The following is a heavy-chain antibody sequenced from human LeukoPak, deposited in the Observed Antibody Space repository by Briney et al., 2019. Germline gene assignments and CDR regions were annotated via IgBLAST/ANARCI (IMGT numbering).Heavy chain of an antibody. CDR2: INPNSGDT. J-gene: IGHJ5*02. CDR3: ARGDYYGSPKVVAA. D-gene: IGHD3-10*01. CDR1: GYTFTDYY. Sequence: ASVKVFCKASGYTFTDYYINWVRQAPGQGLEWMGWINPNSGDTNYAQKFQDRVTMTRDASISTAYIELNLLRSDDTAVYYCARGDYYGSPKVVAAWGQGTLVTVSS. V-gene: IGHV1-2*02.